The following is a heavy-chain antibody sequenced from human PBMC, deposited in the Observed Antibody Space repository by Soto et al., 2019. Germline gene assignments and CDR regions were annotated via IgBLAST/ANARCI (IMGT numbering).Heavy chain of an antibody. CDR3: AKTMGPTAIHPFS. CDR2: IYSGGVT. D-gene: IGHD2-2*02. CDR1: GFTFSSYS. Sequence: PGGALRLSCSASGFTFSSYSMTWVRQAPGKGLEWVSSIYSGGVTYYADSVMVRFTIPRDNSKSTLYLQMNILRAEDTAVYYCAKTMGPTAIHPFSWRQGAQVTVSS. V-gene: IGHV3-23*01. J-gene: IGHJ5*02.